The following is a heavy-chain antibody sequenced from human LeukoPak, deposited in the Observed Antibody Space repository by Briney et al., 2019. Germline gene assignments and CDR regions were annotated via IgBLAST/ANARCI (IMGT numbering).Heavy chain of an antibody. D-gene: IGHD1-14*01. V-gene: IGHV3-53*01. Sequence: TGGSLRLSRAASGFTVIINDMTWVRQAPGKGPEWVSVLYSDGNTKYADSVQGRFTISRDNSKNTLYLEMNSLSPDDTAVYYCARGVEPLAANTLAYWGQGTLVTVSS. CDR3: ARGVEPLAANTLAY. CDR2: LYSDGNT. CDR1: GFTVIIND. J-gene: IGHJ4*02.